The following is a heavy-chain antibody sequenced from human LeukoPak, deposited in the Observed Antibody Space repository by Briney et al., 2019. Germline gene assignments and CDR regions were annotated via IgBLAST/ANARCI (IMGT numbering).Heavy chain of an antibody. CDR1: GYTFTGYY. V-gene: IGHV1-18*04. D-gene: IGHD2-15*01. CDR2: ISAYNGNT. CDR3: ARDLGFLLDY. J-gene: IGHJ4*02. Sequence: ASVKVSCKASGYTFTGYYMHRVRQAPGQGLEWMGWISAYNGNTNYAQKLQGRVTMTTDTSTSTAYMELRSLRSDDTAVYYCARDLGFLLDYWGQGTLVTVSS.